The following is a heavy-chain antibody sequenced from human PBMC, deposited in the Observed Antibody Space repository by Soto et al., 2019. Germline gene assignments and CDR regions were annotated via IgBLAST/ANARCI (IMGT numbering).Heavy chain of an antibody. CDR2: IYHSGST. CDR1: GGSISSSNW. CDR3: ARVVVDYDILTGDWPPFYYYGMDV. J-gene: IGHJ6*02. V-gene: IGHV4-4*02. D-gene: IGHD3-9*01. Sequence: PSETLSLTCAVSGGSISSSNWWRWVRQPPGKGLEWIGEIYHSGSTNYNPSLKSRVTISVDKSKNQFSLKLSSVTAADTAVYYCARVVVDYDILTGDWPPFYYYGMDVWGQGTTVTVSS.